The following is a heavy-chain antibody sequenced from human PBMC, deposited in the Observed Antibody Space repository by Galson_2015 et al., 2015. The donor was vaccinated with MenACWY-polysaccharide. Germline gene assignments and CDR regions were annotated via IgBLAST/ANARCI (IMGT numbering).Heavy chain of an antibody. V-gene: IGHV3-7*01. CDR3: ARNDRLTGHSDWYFDL. CDR1: GFTFGNRW. D-gene: IGHD3-9*01. J-gene: IGHJ2*01. CDR2: IKKDGSDK. Sequence: SLRLSCAASGFTFGNRWMSWVRQAPGKGLEWVAVIKKDGSDKYYVVSVKGRFAIYRANAKDSVFLQMNSLGVEDTAVYFCARNDRLTGHSDWYFDLWGRGTLVTVS.